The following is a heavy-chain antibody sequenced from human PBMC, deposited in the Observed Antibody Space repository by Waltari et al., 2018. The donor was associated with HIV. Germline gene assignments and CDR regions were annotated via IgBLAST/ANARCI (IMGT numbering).Heavy chain of an antibody. V-gene: IGHV3-48*01. J-gene: IGHJ6*02. D-gene: IGHD3-10*01. CDR1: GFTFSSYS. CDR2: ISSSSSTI. CDR3: ARECTMVRGVIIISHYYYGMDV. Sequence: EVQLVESGGGLVQPGGSLRLSCAASGFTFSSYSMNWVRQAPGKGLEWVSYISSSSSTIYYADSVKGLFTISRDNAKNSLDLHMNSLRAEDTAVYYCARECTMVRGVIIISHYYYGMDVWGQGTTVTFSS.